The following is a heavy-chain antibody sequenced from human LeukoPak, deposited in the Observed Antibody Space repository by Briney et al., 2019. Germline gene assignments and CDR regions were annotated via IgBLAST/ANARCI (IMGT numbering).Heavy chain of an antibody. CDR2: INHSGST. D-gene: IGHD4-17*01. CDR1: GGSFSGYY. V-gene: IGHV4-34*01. CDR3: ASLYGDYVTY. J-gene: IGHJ4*02. Sequence: PSETLSLTCAVYGGSFSGYYWSWIRQPPGKGLKWIEEINHSGSTNYNPSLKSRVTISVDTSKNQFSLKLSSVTAADTAVYYCASLYGDYVTYWGQGTLVTVSS.